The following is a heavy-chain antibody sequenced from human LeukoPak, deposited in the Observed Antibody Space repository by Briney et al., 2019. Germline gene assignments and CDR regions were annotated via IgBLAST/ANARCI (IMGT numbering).Heavy chain of an antibody. V-gene: IGHV1-24*01. J-gene: IGHJ1*01. CDR3: ATVSYYYDSSGYQGYFQH. CDR2: FDPVDGET. CDR1: GYTLTELS. D-gene: IGHD3-22*01. Sequence: ASVKVSCKVSGYTLTELSIHWVRQAPGKGLEWMGGFDPVDGETIYAQRFQGRVTMTEDTSTDTAYMELSSLRSEDAAVYYCATVSYYYDSSGYQGYFQHWGQGTLSTVSS.